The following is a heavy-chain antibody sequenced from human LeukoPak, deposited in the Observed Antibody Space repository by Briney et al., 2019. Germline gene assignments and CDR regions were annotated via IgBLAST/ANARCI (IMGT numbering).Heavy chain of an antibody. D-gene: IGHD6-19*01. CDR3: ARDSTWLLDY. Sequence: GGSLRLSCTASGFIFSSHWMTWVRQSPGKGLEWVANIKEDGSVKYYVDSVKGRFTISRDNAKNALYLQMNSLRADDTAVYFCARDSTWLLDYWGQGTLITVSS. CDR1: GFIFSSHW. CDR2: IKEDGSVK. V-gene: IGHV3-7*03. J-gene: IGHJ4*02.